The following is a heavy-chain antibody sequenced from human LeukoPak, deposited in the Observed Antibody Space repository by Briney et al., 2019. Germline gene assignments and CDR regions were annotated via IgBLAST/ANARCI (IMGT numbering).Heavy chain of an antibody. D-gene: IGHD1-26*01. J-gene: IGHJ4*02. V-gene: IGHV4-59*08. CDR2: IYYSGSI. Sequence: SETLSLTCTVSGGSISSYYWSWIRQPPGKGLEWIGYIYYSGSINYNPSLKSRVTISVDTSKNQFSLKLRSVTAADTAVYYCARYSGSYSGFDYWGQGTLVTVSS. CDR1: GGSISSYY. CDR3: ARYSGSYSGFDY.